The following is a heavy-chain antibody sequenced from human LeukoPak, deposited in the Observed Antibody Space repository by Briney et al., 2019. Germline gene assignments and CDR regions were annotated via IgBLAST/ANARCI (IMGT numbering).Heavy chain of an antibody. Sequence: SETLSLTCAVSGGSISSGGYSWSWIRQPPGKGLEWIGYIYYSGSTNYNPSLKSRVTISVDTSKNQFSLKLSSVTAADTAVYYCASRYGLIGDDAFDIWGQGTMVTVSS. V-gene: IGHV4-61*08. J-gene: IGHJ3*02. CDR2: IYYSGST. CDR1: GGSISSGGYS. CDR3: ASRYGLIGDDAFDI. D-gene: IGHD5-18*01.